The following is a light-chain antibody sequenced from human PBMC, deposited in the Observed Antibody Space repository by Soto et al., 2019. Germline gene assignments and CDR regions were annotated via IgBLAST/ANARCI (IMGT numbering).Light chain of an antibody. CDR2: SAS. V-gene: IGKV1-6*01. CDR1: QLIRND. CDR3: LQDYNYPQT. J-gene: IGKJ1*01. Sequence: IQMTQSPSSLSASVGERVTITCRASQLIRNDLGWYQQKPGEVPRLLIYSASTLQSGVPSRFSGSASGTDFTLTISSLQPGDSATYYCLQDYNYPQTFGQGIKVEIK.